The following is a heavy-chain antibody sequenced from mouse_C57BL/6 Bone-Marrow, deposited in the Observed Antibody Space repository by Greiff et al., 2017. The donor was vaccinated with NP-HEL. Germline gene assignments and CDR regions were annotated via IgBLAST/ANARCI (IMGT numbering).Heavy chain of an antibody. Sequence: VQLQQSGAELVRPGASVKLSCTASGFNITDDYMHWVKQRPEQGLEWIGWIDPENGDTEYASKFQGKATITADTSSNTAYLQLSSLTSEDTAVYYCTTEGYDYPFAYWGQGTLVTVSA. CDR3: TTEGYDYPFAY. V-gene: IGHV14-4*01. CDR2: IDPENGDT. D-gene: IGHD2-4*01. J-gene: IGHJ3*01. CDR1: GFNITDDY.